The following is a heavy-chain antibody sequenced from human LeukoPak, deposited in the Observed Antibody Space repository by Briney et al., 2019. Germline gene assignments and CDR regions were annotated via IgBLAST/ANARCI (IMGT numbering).Heavy chain of an antibody. J-gene: IGHJ4*02. CDR2: ISPHNGDT. Sequence: ASVKVSCKASGYTFTTYGISWVRQAPGQGLEWMGWISPHNGDTNYAQRLQGRDTMTTDTSTNTAYMELRSLRSDDTAVYYCARVKARSGSYSLDYWGQGTLVTVSS. D-gene: IGHD1-26*01. V-gene: IGHV1-18*01. CDR1: GYTFTTYG. CDR3: ARVKARSGSYSLDY.